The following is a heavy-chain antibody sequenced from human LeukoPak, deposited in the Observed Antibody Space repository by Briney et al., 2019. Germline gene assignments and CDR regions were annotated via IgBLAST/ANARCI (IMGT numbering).Heavy chain of an antibody. Sequence: GGSLRLSCAASGFSFNTYWMTWVRQAPGKGLEWVANVNQGGSETYYVDSVKGRFIISRDNAKNSLYLQMNSLRADDTALYYCARDQGGARFGLDYWGQGALVTVSS. D-gene: IGHD1-26*01. CDR3: ARDQGGARFGLDY. CDR2: VNQGGSET. J-gene: IGHJ4*02. V-gene: IGHV3-7*03. CDR1: GFSFNTYW.